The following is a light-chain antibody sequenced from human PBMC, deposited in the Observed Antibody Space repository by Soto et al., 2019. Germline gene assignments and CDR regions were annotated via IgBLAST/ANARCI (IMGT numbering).Light chain of an antibody. V-gene: IGLV2-8*01. J-gene: IGLJ2*01. Sequence: QSALTQPPSASGSPGQSVTISCTGTSRDIGGYDFVSWYQQHPGKAPKLVIYDVIKRHSGVPDRFSGSKSGNTASLTVSGLQTDDEADYYCSSYGGSNNLLFGGGTKLTVL. CDR2: DVI. CDR3: SSYGGSNNLL. CDR1: SRDIGGYDF.